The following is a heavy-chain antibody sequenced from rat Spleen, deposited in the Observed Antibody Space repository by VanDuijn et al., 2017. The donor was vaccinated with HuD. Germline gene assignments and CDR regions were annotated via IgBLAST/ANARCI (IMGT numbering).Heavy chain of an antibody. CDR3: AREAFGVDY. D-gene: IGHD4-3*01. CDR2: IIYDDSRT. Sequence: EVQLVESGGGLVQPGRSLKLSCVASGFTFSNYDMAWVRQAPTKGLEWVATIIYDDSRTYYRDSVKGRFTISRDNATSTLYLQMDSLRSEDTATYYCAREAFGVDYWGQGVKVTVSS. V-gene: IGHV5-29*01. CDR1: GFTFSNYD. J-gene: IGHJ2*01.